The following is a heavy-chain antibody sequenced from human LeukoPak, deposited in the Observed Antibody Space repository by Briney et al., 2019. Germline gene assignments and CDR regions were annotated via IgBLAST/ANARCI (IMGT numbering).Heavy chain of an antibody. CDR1: GFTFTSYS. D-gene: IGHD1-26*01. Sequence: GGSLRLSCAASGFTFTSYSMNWVRQAPGKGLEWVSTISGGGGSTYYADSVKGRFTISRDNSKNTLYLQMNSLRAEDTAVYYCARAWDYSGSYDYWGQGTLVTVSS. V-gene: IGHV3-23*01. J-gene: IGHJ4*02. CDR3: ARAWDYSGSYDY. CDR2: ISGGGGST.